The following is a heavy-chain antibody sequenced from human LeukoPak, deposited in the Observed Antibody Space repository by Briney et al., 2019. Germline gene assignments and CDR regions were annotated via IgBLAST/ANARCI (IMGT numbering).Heavy chain of an antibody. D-gene: IGHD1-7*01. V-gene: IGHV3-21*01. Sequence: PGGSLRLSCAASGFTFSSYSMNWVRQAPGKGLEWVSSISSVSSYIYYADSVKGRFTISRDNAKNSLYLQMNSLRAEDTAVYYCARDRDWNSGFDYWGQGTLVTVSS. CDR2: ISSVSSYI. CDR1: GFTFSSYS. J-gene: IGHJ4*02. CDR3: ARDRDWNSGFDY.